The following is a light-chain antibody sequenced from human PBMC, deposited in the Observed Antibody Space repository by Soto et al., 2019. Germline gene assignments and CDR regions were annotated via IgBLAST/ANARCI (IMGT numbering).Light chain of an antibody. V-gene: IGKV3-20*01. CDR1: QSVSSSY. CDR2: GAS. CDR3: QQYRSSSWT. J-gene: IGKJ1*01. Sequence: EIVLTQSPGTLSLSPGERATLSCRASQSVSSSYLAWYQQKPGQAPMLRIYGASSRATGIPDRFSGSGSGTDFILSISRLEPEDFAVYYCQQYRSSSWTFGQGTKVEIK.